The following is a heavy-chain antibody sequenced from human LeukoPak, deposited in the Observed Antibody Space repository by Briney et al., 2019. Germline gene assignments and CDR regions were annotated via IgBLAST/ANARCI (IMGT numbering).Heavy chain of an antibody. Sequence: SETLSLTCTVSGGSISSYYWSWIRQPPGKGLEWIGYIYYSGSTNYNPSLKSRVTISVDTSKNQFSLKLSSVTAADTAVYYCARESQTGELYGMDVWGQGTTVTVSS. CDR3: ARESQTGELYGMDV. CDR1: GGSISSYY. D-gene: IGHD1-26*01. J-gene: IGHJ6*02. CDR2: IYYSGST. V-gene: IGHV4-59*01.